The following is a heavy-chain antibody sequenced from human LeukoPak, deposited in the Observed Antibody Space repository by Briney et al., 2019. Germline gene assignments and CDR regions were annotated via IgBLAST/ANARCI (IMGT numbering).Heavy chain of an antibody. CDR1: GYTFTSYA. CDR3: ARDRGQQLVKYYFDY. J-gene: IGHJ4*02. V-gene: IGHV1-3*01. D-gene: IGHD6-13*01. CDR2: INAGNGNT. Sequence: ASVKVSCKASGYTFTSYAMHWVRQAPGQRLEWMGWINAGNGNTKYSQKFQGRVTITRDTSASTAYMELSSLRSEDTAVYYCARDRGQQLVKYYFDYWGQGTLVTVSS.